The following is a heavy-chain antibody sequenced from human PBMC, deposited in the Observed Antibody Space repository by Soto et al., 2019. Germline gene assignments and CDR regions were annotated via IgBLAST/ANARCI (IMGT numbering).Heavy chain of an antibody. CDR3: AREGYSSSWYFAFDL. J-gene: IGHJ3*01. D-gene: IGHD6-13*01. V-gene: IGHV3-20*04. Sequence: GGSLRLSCAASEFSFDDHGMNWVRQAPGKGLEWVSGINWKGGDTDYADSVRGRFTISRDNAKKSLYLQMSSLRAEDTALYYCAREGYSSSWYFAFDLWGQGTMVTVSS. CDR1: EFSFDDHG. CDR2: INWKGGDT.